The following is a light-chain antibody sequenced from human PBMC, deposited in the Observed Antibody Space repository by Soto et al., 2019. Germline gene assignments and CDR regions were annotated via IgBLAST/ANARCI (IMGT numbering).Light chain of an antibody. CDR3: SSYADGKHV. CDR1: SSDVGGYNY. J-gene: IGLJ1*01. V-gene: IGLV2-8*01. Sequence: QSALTQPPSASGSPGQSVTISCTGTSSDVGGYNYDSWYQQHPGKVPKLVVYEVNKRPSGVPDRFSGSKSGNTASLTVSGLQADDEAAYYCSSYADGKHVFGTGTKVTVL. CDR2: EVN.